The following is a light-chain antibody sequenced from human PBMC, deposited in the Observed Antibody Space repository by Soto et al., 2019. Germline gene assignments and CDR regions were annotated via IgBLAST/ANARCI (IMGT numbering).Light chain of an antibody. CDR2: DNN. Sequence: QSVLTQPPSVSGAPGQRVTISCTGSSSNIGALYDVNWYQQLPGTAPKLLIYDNNNRPSGVPDRFSGSKSGTSAALAITGLQDEDGADYYCQSYVKSLSGHVVFGGGTKLTVL. J-gene: IGLJ2*01. V-gene: IGLV1-40*01. CDR1: SSNIGALYD. CDR3: QSYVKSLSGHVV.